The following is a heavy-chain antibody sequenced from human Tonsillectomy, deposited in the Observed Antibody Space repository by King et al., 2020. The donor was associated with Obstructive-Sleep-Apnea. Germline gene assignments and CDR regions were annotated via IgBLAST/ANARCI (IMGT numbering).Heavy chain of an antibody. CDR2: IYYSGRT. J-gene: IGHJ4*02. D-gene: IGHD3-10*01. Sequence: VQLQESGPGLVKPSQTLSLTCIVSGGSISSDGVYWSWIRQHPGKGLGGIAYIYYSGRTYPNPSLPSRVTISVDTSKNPVSLKLSSVTAADTAVYYCGTGSPYYFDYWGQGTLVTVSS. CDR3: GTGSPYYFDY. V-gene: IGHV4-31*03. CDR1: GGSISSDGVY.